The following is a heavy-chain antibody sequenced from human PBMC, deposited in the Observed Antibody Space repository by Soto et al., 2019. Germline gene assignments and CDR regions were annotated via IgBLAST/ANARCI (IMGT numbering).Heavy chain of an antibody. V-gene: IGHV4-39*01. D-gene: IGHD2-15*01. CDR2: AAYSGGT. Sequence: SETLSLTCTVSGGSIANNNYFWGWVRQPPGKGLEWIGSAAYSGGTYKNPSLKSRVTVSVDTSKNQFSLKLTSVTAADTAVYYCAKVVVGATSHSDFDSWGQGTLVTFSS. J-gene: IGHJ4*02. CDR1: GGSIANNNYF. CDR3: AKVVVGATSHSDFDS.